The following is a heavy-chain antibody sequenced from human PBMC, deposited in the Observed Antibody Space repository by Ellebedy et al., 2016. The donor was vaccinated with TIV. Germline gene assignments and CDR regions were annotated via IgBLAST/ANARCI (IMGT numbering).Heavy chain of an antibody. D-gene: IGHD6-19*01. J-gene: IGHJ4*02. CDR1: GFTFSNDN. V-gene: IGHV3-11*03. Sequence: GESLKISXTASGFTFSNDNMGWVRQAPGKGLEWISYISRTGSVTNYADSVKGRFTTSRDNARNSVYLQMNSLREEDTALYYCATLQSSFVFNNYWGQGTPVTVSS. CDR2: ISRTGSVT. CDR3: ATLQSSFVFNNY.